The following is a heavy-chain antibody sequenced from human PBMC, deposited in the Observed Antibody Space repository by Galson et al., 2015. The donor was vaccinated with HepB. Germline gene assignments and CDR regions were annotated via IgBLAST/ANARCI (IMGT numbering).Heavy chain of an antibody. CDR3: ARGPFGGIYGMDV. CDR1: GFTFSNYG. J-gene: IGHJ6*02. D-gene: IGHD3-16*01. V-gene: IGHV3-33*01. Sequence: SLRLSCAASGFTFSNYGMHWVRQAPGKGLEWVAVIWYDGSNKYYADSVKGRFTISRDNSKNTVYLQMNSLRAEDTAIYYCARGPFGGIYGMDVWGLGTTVTVSS. CDR2: IWYDGSNK.